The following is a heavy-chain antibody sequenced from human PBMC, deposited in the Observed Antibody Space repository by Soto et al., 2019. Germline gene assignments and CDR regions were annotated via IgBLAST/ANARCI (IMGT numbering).Heavy chain of an antibody. D-gene: IGHD3-9*01. CDR3: ARDEGYDILTGYYTPQRFDY. J-gene: IGHJ4*02. CDR2: IKQDGSEK. V-gene: IGHV3-7*01. CDR1: GFTFSRYW. Sequence: GGSLRLSCVASGFTFSRYWMSWVRQAPGKGLEWVANIKQDGSEKYYVDSVKGRFTISRDNAKNSLYLQMNGLRAEDTAVYYCARDEGYDILTGYYTPQRFDYWGQGTLVTVSS.